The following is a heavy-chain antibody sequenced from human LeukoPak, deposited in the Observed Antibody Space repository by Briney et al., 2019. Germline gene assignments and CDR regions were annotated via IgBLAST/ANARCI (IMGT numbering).Heavy chain of an antibody. J-gene: IGHJ4*02. D-gene: IGHD2-15*01. CDR3: AKDGVITAARVYCDY. CDR2: IRFDGSDK. Sequence: GSLRLPWATSGFTLNDYGIHLVRPAPGKGLEGGAFIRFDGSDKQYADSVKGRFTISRDSSNNMVYLQMNSLRPEDTAVYYCAKDGVITAARVYCDYWGQGALVTVSS. V-gene: IGHV3-30*02. CDR1: GFTLNDYG.